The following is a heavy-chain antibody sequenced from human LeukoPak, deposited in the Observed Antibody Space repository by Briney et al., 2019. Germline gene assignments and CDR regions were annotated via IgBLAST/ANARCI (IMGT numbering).Heavy chain of an antibody. CDR1: GGSISSYY. J-gene: IGHJ5*02. D-gene: IGHD3-10*01. Sequence: SETLSLTCTVSGGSISSYYWSWIRQPAGKGLEWIGRIYTSGSTNYNPSLKSRVTMSVDTSKNQFSLKLSSVTAADTAVYYCARDPYYYGSSSWFDPWGQGTLVTVSS. CDR2: IYTSGST. V-gene: IGHV4-4*07. CDR3: ARDPYYYGSSSWFDP.